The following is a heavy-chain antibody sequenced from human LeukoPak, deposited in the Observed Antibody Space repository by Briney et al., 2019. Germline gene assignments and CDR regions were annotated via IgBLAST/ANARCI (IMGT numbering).Heavy chain of an antibody. V-gene: IGHV3-30*03. Sequence: GGSLRLSCAASGFTFSSYGMHWVRQAPGRGLDWVAVISYDGSDKYYADSVEGRFTISRDNSKNTLSLQLNSLGLEDTAVYYCARGPLYGSGTLDYWGQGTLVTVSS. CDR1: GFTFSSYG. J-gene: IGHJ4*02. CDR3: ARGPLYGSGTLDY. D-gene: IGHD3-10*01. CDR2: ISYDGSDK.